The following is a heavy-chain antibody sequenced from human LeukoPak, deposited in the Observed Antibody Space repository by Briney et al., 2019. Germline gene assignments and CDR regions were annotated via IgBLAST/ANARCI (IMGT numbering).Heavy chain of an antibody. D-gene: IGHD4/OR15-4a*01. CDR1: GFSLSTSGMC. CDR3: ARMALNYYYMDV. CDR2: IDWDDDK. J-gene: IGHJ6*03. Sequence: SGPALVKPTQTLTLTCTFSGFSLSTSGMCVSWIRQPPGKALEWLARIDWDDDKYYSTSLKTRLTISKDTSKNQVVLTITNMDPVDTATYYCARMALNYYYMDVWGKGTTVTVSS. V-gene: IGHV2-70*11.